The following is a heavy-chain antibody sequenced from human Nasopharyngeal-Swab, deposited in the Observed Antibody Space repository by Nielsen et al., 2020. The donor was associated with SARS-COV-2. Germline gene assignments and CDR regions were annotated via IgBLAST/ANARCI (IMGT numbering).Heavy chain of an antibody. CDR2: IRSKAYGGTT. J-gene: IGHJ4*02. CDR3: TRERITIFGVVISLGY. Sequence: WIRQPPGKGLEWVGFIRSKAYGGTTEYAASVKGRFTISRDDSKSIAYLQMNSLKTEDTAVYYCTRERITIFGVVISLGYWSQGTLVTVSS. V-gene: IGHV3-49*02. D-gene: IGHD3-3*01.